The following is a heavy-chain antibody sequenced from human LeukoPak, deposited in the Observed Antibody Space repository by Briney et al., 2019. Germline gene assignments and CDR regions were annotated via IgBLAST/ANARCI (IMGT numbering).Heavy chain of an antibody. CDR2: IYYSGST. CDR1: GGSISRSSSY. V-gene: IGHV4-39*07. J-gene: IGHJ6*03. Sequence: SETLSLTCTVSGGSISRSSSYWGWIRQPPGKGLEWIGSIYYSGSTYYNPSLKSRVTISVDTSKNQFSLKLSSVTAADTAVYYCARDSSSWYVHYYYYMDVWGKGTTVTVSS. CDR3: ARDSSSWYVHYYYYMDV. D-gene: IGHD6-13*01.